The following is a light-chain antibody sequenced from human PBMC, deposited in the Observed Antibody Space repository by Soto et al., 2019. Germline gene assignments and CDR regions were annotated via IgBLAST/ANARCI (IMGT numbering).Light chain of an antibody. Sequence: QSVLTQPASVSGSPGQSITISCSGTSSDVGGYNYVSWYQQHPGKVPKLMIYDVSNRPSGVSNRFSGSKSGNTASLTISGLQAVDEADYYCSSYTSSSTVGVFGTGTQGHRP. CDR3: SSYTSSSTVGV. CDR1: SSDVGGYNY. J-gene: IGLJ1*01. V-gene: IGLV2-14*01. CDR2: DVS.